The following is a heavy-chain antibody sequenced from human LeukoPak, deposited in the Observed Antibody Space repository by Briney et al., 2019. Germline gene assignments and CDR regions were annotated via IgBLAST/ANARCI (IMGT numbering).Heavy chain of an antibody. V-gene: IGHV3-49*04. CDR2: IRSKAYGGTT. CDR3: ARDKGEVPWGGYFDY. J-gene: IGHJ4*02. CDR1: GFTFGDYT. D-gene: IGHD3-16*01. Sequence: GGSLRLSCTASGFTFGDYTMSWVRQAPGKGLEWVGFIRSKAYGGTTEYAASVKGRFTISRDDSKNTLYLQMNSLRAEDTAVYYCARDKGEVPWGGYFDYWGQGTLVTVSS.